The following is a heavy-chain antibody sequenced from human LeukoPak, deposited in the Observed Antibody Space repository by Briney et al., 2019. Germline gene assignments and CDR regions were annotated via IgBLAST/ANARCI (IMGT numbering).Heavy chain of an antibody. Sequence: ASVKVSCTASGYTFTSYGISWVRQAPGQGLEWMGWISAYNGNTNYAQKLQGRVTMTTDTSTSTAYMELRSLRSDDTAVYNCARETYYDFWSRQDYYYGMDVWGQGTTVTVSS. D-gene: IGHD3-3*01. V-gene: IGHV1-18*01. J-gene: IGHJ6*02. CDR3: ARETYYDFWSRQDYYYGMDV. CDR2: ISAYNGNT. CDR1: GYTFTSYG.